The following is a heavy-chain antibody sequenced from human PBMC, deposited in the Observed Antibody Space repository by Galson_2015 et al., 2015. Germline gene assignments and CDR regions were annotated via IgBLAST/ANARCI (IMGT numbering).Heavy chain of an antibody. D-gene: IGHD3-10*01. J-gene: IGHJ5*02. CDR3: ARDIRTVTPGSNWFDP. V-gene: IGHV1-2*06. CDR2: INPNSGDT. CDR1: GYRFTGYY. Sequence: VTVSCQASGYRFTGYYMHWVRQAPGRGLEWMGRINPNSGDTNYAQKFQGRVTMTRDTSITTVYMELSRLRSDDTAMYYCARDIRTVTPGSNWFDPWGQGTLVTVSS.